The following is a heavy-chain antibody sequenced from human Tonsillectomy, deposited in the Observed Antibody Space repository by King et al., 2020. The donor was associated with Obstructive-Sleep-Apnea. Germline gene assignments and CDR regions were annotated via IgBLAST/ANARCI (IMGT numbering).Heavy chain of an antibody. CDR3: ARHGGYYYPFDY. Sequence: QLQESGPGLVKPSETLSLTCTVSGGSISNYYWSWIRQPPGRGLEWIGYIYYSGSTNYNPSLKSRVTISVDTPKNQFSLKLSSVTAADTAVYYFARHGGYYYPFDYWGQGTLVTVSS. CDR1: GGSISNYY. D-gene: IGHD3-22*01. J-gene: IGHJ4*02. V-gene: IGHV4-59*08. CDR2: IYYSGST.